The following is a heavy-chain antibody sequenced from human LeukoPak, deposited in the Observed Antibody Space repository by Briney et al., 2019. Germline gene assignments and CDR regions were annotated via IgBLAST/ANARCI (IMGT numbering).Heavy chain of an antibody. CDR3: AKVDNWKYGHHDF. J-gene: IGHJ4*02. D-gene: IGHD1-1*01. V-gene: IGHV3-23*01. CDR1: GFTFNTYT. Sequence: GGSLRLSCAASGFTFNTYTMNWARQAPGKGLEWVSSISGSDGTTYYADSVKGRFTISRDNSKYTLSLQMNSLRTEDTAVYYCAKVDNWKYGHHDFWGQGTLVTVSS. CDR2: ISGSDGTT.